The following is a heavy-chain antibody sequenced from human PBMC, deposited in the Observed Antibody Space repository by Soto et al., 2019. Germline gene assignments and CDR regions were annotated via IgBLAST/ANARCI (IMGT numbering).Heavy chain of an antibody. CDR1: GGSILNGGHY. V-gene: IGHV4-31*03. CDR2: IFFSGNT. Sequence: QVQLQESGPGLLKPSQTLSLTCTVSGGSILNGGHYWTWIRQPPGKGLEWIGKIFFSGNTHYNTALKSRLSFSVDKAKNQFSLNLTSVTAAETAIYYCGRGNHRGMLDYWGPGTLVTVSS. J-gene: IGHJ4*02. CDR3: GRGNHRGMLDY. D-gene: IGHD3-16*01.